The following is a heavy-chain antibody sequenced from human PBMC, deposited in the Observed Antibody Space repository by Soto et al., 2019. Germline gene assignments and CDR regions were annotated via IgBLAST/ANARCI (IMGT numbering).Heavy chain of an antibody. Sequence: EVQLVESGGGLVKPGGSLRLSCAASGFTFSSYSMNWVRQAPGKGLEWVSSISSSSSYIYYADSVKGRFTISRDNAKNSLYLQMTSLRAEDTAVYYCARDLRDDFWSGYYYYYYYGMDVWGQGTTVTVSS. CDR2: ISSSSSYI. CDR3: ARDLRDDFWSGYYYYYYYGMDV. CDR1: GFTFSSYS. D-gene: IGHD3-3*01. J-gene: IGHJ6*02. V-gene: IGHV3-21*01.